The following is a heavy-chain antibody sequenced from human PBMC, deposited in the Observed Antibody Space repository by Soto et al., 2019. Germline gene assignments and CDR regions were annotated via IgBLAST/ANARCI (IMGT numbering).Heavy chain of an antibody. CDR1: GGTFSSYA. CDR3: AREGSGYLISDYYGMDV. CDR2: ITPIFGTA. J-gene: IGHJ6*02. Sequence: SVKVSCKASGGTFSSYAISWVRQAPGQGLEWMGGITPIFGTANYAQKFQGRVTITADESTSTAYMELSSLRSEDTAVYYCAREGSGYLISDYYGMDVWGQGTTVTVSS. D-gene: IGHD5-12*01. V-gene: IGHV1-69*13.